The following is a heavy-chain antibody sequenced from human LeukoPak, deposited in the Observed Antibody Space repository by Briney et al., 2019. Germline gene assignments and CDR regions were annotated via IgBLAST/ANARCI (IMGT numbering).Heavy chain of an antibody. D-gene: IGHD6-6*01. J-gene: IGHJ6*04. CDR2: IRYDGTNK. Sequence: GGSLRLSCAASGFIFSNSGMHWVRQAPGKGLEWVAFIRYDGTNKYYVDSVKGRFTISRDNSKNTLYVQMNSLRAEDTAVYYCAKGGNGSSVLDVWGKGTTVTVSS. CDR3: AKGGNGSSVLDV. CDR1: GFIFSNSG. V-gene: IGHV3-30*02.